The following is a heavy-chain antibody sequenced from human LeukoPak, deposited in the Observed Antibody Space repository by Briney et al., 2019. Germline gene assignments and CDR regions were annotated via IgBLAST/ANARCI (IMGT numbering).Heavy chain of an antibody. V-gene: IGHV3-30-3*01. D-gene: IGHD3-22*01. CDR1: GFTFSSYA. Sequence: GGSLRLSCAASGFTFSSYAMHWVRPAPRKGLEWVAVISYDGSNKYYADSVKGRFTISRDNSKNTLYLQMNSLRAEDTAVYYCASPRLTYYYDSSGYYVLDYWGQGTLVTVSS. CDR2: ISYDGSNK. CDR3: ASPRLTYYYDSSGYYVLDY. J-gene: IGHJ4*02.